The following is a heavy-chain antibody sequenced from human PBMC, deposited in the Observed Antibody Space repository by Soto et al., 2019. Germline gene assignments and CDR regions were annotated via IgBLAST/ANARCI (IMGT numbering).Heavy chain of an antibody. J-gene: IGHJ6*02. D-gene: IGHD3-22*01. CDR2: IKSKTDGGTT. CDR1: GFTFSNAW. CDR3: TTDTHYYDSSGYYYDGDYYYYGMDV. Sequence: GGSLRLSCAASGFTFSNAWMNWVRQAPGKGLEWVGRIKSKTDGGTTDYAAPVKGRFTISRDDSKNTLYLQMNSLKTEDTAVYYCTTDTHYYDSSGYYYDGDYYYYGMDVWGQGTTVTVSS. V-gene: IGHV3-15*07.